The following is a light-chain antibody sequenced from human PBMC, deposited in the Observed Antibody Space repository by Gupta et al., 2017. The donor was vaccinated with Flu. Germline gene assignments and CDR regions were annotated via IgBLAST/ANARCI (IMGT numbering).Light chain of an antibody. CDR1: SRNVGGYKY. V-gene: IGLV2-14*01. Sequence: QSALTPPAPVSGSPRQSLAISCTGTSRNVGGYKYVSWYQQHPGKAPKLIIFEVSNRPSGVSNRFSGSKSGNTASLTISGLQAEDEADYYCSSYTNTNTLVVFGGGTKLTVL. CDR2: EVS. J-gene: IGLJ2*01. CDR3: SSYTNTNTLVV.